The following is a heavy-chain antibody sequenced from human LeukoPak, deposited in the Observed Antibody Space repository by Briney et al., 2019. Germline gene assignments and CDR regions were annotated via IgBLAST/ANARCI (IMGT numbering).Heavy chain of an antibody. J-gene: IGHJ3*02. Sequence: GGSLRLSCAASGFYFSGYEMNWVRQAPGKGLEWVSYISSSGNTIYYADSVKGRFTISRDNAKNSLYLQMNSLRAEDTAVYFCARTKTLTTRPFDIWGQGTMVTVSS. CDR3: ARTKTLTTRPFDI. V-gene: IGHV3-48*03. CDR1: GFYFSGYE. D-gene: IGHD2/OR15-2a*01. CDR2: ISSSGNTI.